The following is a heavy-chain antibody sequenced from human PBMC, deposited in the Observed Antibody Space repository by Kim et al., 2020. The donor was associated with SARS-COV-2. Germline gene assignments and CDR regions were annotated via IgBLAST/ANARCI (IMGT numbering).Heavy chain of an antibody. CDR3: ARESAGRYNWFDH. V-gene: IGHV1-3*01. D-gene: IGHD3-16*01. J-gene: IGHJ5*02. Sequence: ASVKVSCKASGYTFDSYSLHWVRQAPGQRFEWMGLINGGNGNRRYSQNFQGRVTITRDTSATTAYMELSSLTSKDTAVYYCARESAGRYNWFDHWCRVTL. CDR1: GYTFDSYS. CDR2: INGGNGNR.